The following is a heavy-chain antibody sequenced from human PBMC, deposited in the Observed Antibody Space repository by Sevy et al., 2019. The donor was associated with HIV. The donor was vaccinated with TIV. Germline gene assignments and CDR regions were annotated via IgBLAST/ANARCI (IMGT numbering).Heavy chain of an antibody. D-gene: IGHD6-19*01. J-gene: IGHJ4*02. CDR1: GYTFTGYY. CDR2: INPNSGGT. CDR3: ARDGEQWLVHFDY. Sequence: ASVKVSCKASGYTFTGYYMHWVRQAPGQGLEWMGRINPNSGGTNYAQKFQDRVTMTRDTSISTAYMELSRLRSDDTAVYYCARDGEQWLVHFDYWGQGTLVTVSS. V-gene: IGHV1-2*06.